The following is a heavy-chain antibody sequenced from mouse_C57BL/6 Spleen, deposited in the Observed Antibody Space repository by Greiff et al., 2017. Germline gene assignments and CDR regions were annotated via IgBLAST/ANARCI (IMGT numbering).Heavy chain of an antibody. J-gene: IGHJ3*01. D-gene: IGHD2-1*01. CDR1: GFTFSSYA. CDR2: ISDGGSYT. CDR3: ARGDYGNSWFAY. V-gene: IGHV5-4*01. Sequence: EVQVVESGGGLVKPGGSLKLSCAASGFTFSSYAMSWVRQTPEKRLEWVATISDGGSYTYYPDNVKGRFTISRDNAKNNLYLQMSHLKSEDTAMYYCARGDYGNSWFAYWGQGTLVTVSA.